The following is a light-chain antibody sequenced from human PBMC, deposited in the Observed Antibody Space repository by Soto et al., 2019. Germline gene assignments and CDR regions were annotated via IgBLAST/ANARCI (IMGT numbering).Light chain of an antibody. V-gene: IGLV2-23*01. J-gene: IGLJ2*01. CDR3: CSYAGSSTLV. Sequence: QYALTQPASVSGSPGQSVTISCTGTSSDVGSYNLVSWYQQHPGKAPKLMIYDGSKRPSGVSNRFSGSKSGNTASLTISGLQAEDEADYYCCSYAGSSTLVFGGGTKVTVL. CDR2: DGS. CDR1: SSDVGSYNL.